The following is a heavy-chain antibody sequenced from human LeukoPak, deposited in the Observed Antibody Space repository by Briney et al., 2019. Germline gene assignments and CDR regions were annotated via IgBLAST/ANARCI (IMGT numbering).Heavy chain of an antibody. CDR2: ISGAGDRT. D-gene: IGHD5-12*01. V-gene: IGHV3-23*01. CDR3: AKGHSAYGTGFGF. J-gene: IGHJ4*02. CDR1: GITFSTFA. Sequence: GGSLRLSCAASGITFSTFAMTWVRQAPGRGLECVSVISGAGDRTYYAETVRGRFTVSRDNSKNTLYLQMNSLRAEDTAVYYCAKGHSAYGTGFGFWGQGTLVTVSS.